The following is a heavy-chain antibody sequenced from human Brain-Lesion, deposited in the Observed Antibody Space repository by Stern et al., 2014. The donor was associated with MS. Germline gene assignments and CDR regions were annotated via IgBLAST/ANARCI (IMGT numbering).Heavy chain of an antibody. CDR3: AAIGPRMEGACFDI. Sequence: QVQLLESGPGLVKPSQTLSLSCTVSGAPVSSGGYYWTWIHQLPGKGLEWVGYIHHTGATFYNPSLKSRVAISVDTSENQFSLKLTSVTAADTAVYYCAAIGPRMEGACFDIWGQGTMVTVSS. CDR2: IHHTGAT. CDR1: GAPVSSGGYY. D-gene: IGHD2-21*01. V-gene: IGHV4-31*03. J-gene: IGHJ3*02.